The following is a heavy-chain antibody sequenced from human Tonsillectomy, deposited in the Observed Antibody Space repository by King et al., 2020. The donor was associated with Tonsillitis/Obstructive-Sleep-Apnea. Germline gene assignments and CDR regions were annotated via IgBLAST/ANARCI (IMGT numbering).Heavy chain of an antibody. J-gene: IGHJ6*03. CDR3: AKGLNMIFGVVTAARSGGYYMDV. CDR2: ISGRGNSI. CDR1: GFTFSTYS. D-gene: IGHD3/OR15-3a*01. Sequence: VQLVESGGGLVQPGGSLRLSCAASGFTFSTYSMSWVREAPGKGLEWGLAISGRGNSILYADYVKGRFTTSRANSKNKLYLQMNSLRAEDTAVYYCAKGLNMIFGVVTAARSGGYYMDVWGKGTTVTVSS. V-gene: IGHV3-23*04.